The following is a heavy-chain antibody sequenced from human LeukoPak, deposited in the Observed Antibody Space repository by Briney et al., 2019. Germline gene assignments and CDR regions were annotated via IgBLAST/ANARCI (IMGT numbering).Heavy chain of an antibody. CDR1: GYTFTSYD. Sequence: ASVKVSCKASGYTFTSYDINWVRQATGQGLEWMGWMNPNSGNTGYAQKFQGRVTMTRNTSISTAYMELSSLRSEDTAVYYCARGSDYDFWSGPRGFDYWGQGTLVTVSS. CDR2: MNPNSGNT. D-gene: IGHD3-3*01. V-gene: IGHV1-8*01. J-gene: IGHJ4*02. CDR3: ARGSDYDFWSGPRGFDY.